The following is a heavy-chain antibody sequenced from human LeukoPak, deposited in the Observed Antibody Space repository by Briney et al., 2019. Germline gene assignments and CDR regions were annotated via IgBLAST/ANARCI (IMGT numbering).Heavy chain of an antibody. Sequence: SETLSLTCTVSGGSISSSSYYWGWIRQPPGKGLEWIGSIYYSGSTYYNPSLKSRVTISVDTSKNQFSLKLSSVTAADTAVYCCARLGSSSWFDYWGQGTLVTVSS. V-gene: IGHV4-39*01. CDR2: IYYSGST. CDR1: GGSISSSSYY. J-gene: IGHJ4*02. CDR3: ARLGSSSWFDY. D-gene: IGHD6-13*01.